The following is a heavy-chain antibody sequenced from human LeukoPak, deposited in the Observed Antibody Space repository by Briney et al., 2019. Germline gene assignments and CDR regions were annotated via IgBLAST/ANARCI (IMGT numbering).Heavy chain of an antibody. J-gene: IGHJ4*02. Sequence: SETLSLTCTVSGGSIRSGSYYWSWIRQPAGKGLEWIGRIYTSGSTNYNPSLKSRVTISVDTSKNQFSLKLSSVTAADTAVYYCAREVKGYYDSSGSENFDYWGQGTLVTVSS. V-gene: IGHV4-61*02. CDR2: IYTSGST. CDR3: AREVKGYYDSSGSENFDY. D-gene: IGHD3-22*01. CDR1: GGSIRSGSYY.